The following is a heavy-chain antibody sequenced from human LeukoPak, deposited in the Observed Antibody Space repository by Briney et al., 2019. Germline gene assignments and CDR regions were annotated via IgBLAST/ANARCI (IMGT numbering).Heavy chain of an antibody. Sequence: MTSETLSLTCTVSGGPISSYYWSWVRQPAGKGLEWIGRIYTSGSTNYNPSLKSRVTMSVDTSKNQFSLKLSSVTAADTAVFYCARENSGSYREFDYWGQGTLVTVSS. CDR3: ARENSGSYREFDY. D-gene: IGHD1-26*01. V-gene: IGHV4-4*07. CDR1: GGPISSYY. J-gene: IGHJ4*02. CDR2: IYTSGST.